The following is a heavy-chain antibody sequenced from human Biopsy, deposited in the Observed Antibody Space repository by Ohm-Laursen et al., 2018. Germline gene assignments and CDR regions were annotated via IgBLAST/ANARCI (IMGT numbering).Heavy chain of an antibody. J-gene: IGHJ3*02. V-gene: IGHV4-59*01. D-gene: IGHD1-26*01. CDR2: IYYSGGT. CDR1: GGSMTGYE. Sequence: GTLSLTCSVSGGSMTGYEWSWIRLAPGKGLEWIGYIYYSGGTKYNPSLASRVTFSVDMSKSQFSLKLYSVTAADTAVYYCAKVEAGTYDALDIWGQGTLVAVSA. CDR3: AKVEAGTYDALDI.